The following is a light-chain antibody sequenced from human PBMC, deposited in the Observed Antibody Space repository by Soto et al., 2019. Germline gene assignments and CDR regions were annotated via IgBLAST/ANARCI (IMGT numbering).Light chain of an antibody. CDR1: SSNIGSNY. V-gene: IGLV1-47*01. J-gene: IGLJ1*01. Sequence: QSVLTQPPSASGTPGQRVTISCSGSSSNIGSNYVYWYQQLPGTAPKLLIYRNNQRPSAVPDRFSGHKSGTPSSLAISGLRSGDEADYYWSAWDDSLSGFYVFGAGTKLTVL. CDR2: RNN. CDR3: SAWDDSLSGFYV.